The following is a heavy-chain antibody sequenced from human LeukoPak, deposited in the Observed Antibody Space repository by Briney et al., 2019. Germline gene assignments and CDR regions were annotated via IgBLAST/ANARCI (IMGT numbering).Heavy chain of an antibody. J-gene: IGHJ4*02. CDR3: ATISNLFYDSSGFSDVDY. Sequence: ASVNVSCKASGYTFIGHYLHWVRQAPGQGLEWMGRINPNSGGTNYAQKFQGRVTMTRDTSISTAFMELSRLRSDDTAAYFCATISNLFYDSSGFSDVDYWGQGTLVTVSS. D-gene: IGHD3-22*01. CDR1: GYTFIGHY. V-gene: IGHV1-2*06. CDR2: INPNSGGT.